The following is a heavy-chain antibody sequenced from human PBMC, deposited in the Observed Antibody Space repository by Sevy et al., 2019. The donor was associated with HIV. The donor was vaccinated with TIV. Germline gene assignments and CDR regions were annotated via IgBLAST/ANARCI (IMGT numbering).Heavy chain of an antibody. CDR2: VTSEGTT. Sequence: GGSLRLSCAASGLTLTTTGMSWVRQAPGKGLEWVAGVTSEGTTYYADYVRDRLTVSRDNSKNTLYLQLNSLRADDTAVFYCAGGDTTMITDLDYWGQGTLVTVSS. CDR1: GLTLTTTG. D-gene: IGHD3-16*01. CDR3: AGGDTTMITDLDY. J-gene: IGHJ4*02. V-gene: IGHV3-23*01.